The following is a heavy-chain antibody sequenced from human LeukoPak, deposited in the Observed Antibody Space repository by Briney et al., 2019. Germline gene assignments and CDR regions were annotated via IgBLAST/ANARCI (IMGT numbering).Heavy chain of an antibody. J-gene: IGHJ4*02. Sequence: GGSLRLSCAASGFTFTTYWMSWIRQAPGKGLGWVANINQDGTDKYYVDSVKGRFTFSRDNAQNSLYLQMSSLRVEDTAVYYCVTYSTGLYKGLEFWGQGTQVTVSS. V-gene: IGHV3-7*03. CDR3: VTYSTGLYKGLEF. D-gene: IGHD2-8*02. CDR2: INQDGTDK. CDR1: GFTFTTYW.